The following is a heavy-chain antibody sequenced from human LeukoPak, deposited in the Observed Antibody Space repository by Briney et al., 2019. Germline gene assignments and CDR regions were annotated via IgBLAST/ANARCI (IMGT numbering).Heavy chain of an antibody. J-gene: IGHJ4*02. CDR2: IYSGGST. CDR3: ARHLGSGYDY. V-gene: IGHV3-53*01. CDR1: GFTVSSNY. Sequence: PVRSLRLSCAASGFTVSSNYMSWVRQAPGKGLEWVSGIYSGGSTYYANSATGRFTISRDNSKNTLYLQMNSLRAEDTAVYYCARHLGSGYDYWGQGTLVTVSS. D-gene: IGHD5-12*01.